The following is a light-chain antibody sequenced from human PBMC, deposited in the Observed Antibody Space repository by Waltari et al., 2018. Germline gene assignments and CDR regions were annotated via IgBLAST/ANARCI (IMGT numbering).Light chain of an antibody. Sequence: SCRASQSVGRYLVWYQQKPGQAPRRLIYHASFRATGIPDRFSGSGSGTDFSLTISRLEPEDFAVYYCQKYESLPATFGQGTKVEI. CDR1: QSVGRY. CDR2: HAS. V-gene: IGKV3-20*01. J-gene: IGKJ1*01. CDR3: QKYESLPAT.